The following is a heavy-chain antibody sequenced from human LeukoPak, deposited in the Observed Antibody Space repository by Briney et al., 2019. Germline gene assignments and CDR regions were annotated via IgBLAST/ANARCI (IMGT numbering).Heavy chain of an antibody. Sequence: GGSLRLSCAVSGFTFSRYWMTWVRQAPGKGLELVANIKQDGSEKYYVDSVKGRFTISRDNAKNSLYLQMDSPRGEDTAVYYCARTLLYDRSDCYRYFDYWGQGTPVTVSS. CDR2: IKQDGSEK. D-gene: IGHD3-22*01. V-gene: IGHV3-7*04. CDR1: GFTFSRYW. CDR3: ARTLLYDRSDCYRYFDY. J-gene: IGHJ4*02.